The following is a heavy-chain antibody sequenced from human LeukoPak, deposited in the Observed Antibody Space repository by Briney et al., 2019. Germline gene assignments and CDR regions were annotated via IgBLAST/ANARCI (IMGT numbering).Heavy chain of an antibody. J-gene: IGHJ4*02. CDR1: GYTLTELS. CDR3: ATDEPRGYSGYDPLDY. V-gene: IGHV1-24*01. CDR2: FDPEDGET. D-gene: IGHD5-12*01. Sequence: ASVKVSCKVSGYTLTELSMHWVRQAPGKGLEWMGGFDPEDGETIYAQKFQGRVTMTEDTSTDTAYMELSSLRSEDTAVYYCATDEPRGYSGYDPLDYWGQGTLVTVSS.